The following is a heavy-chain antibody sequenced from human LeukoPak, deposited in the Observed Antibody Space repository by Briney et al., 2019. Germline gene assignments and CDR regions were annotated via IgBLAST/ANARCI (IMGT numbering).Heavy chain of an antibody. J-gene: IGHJ4*02. CDR3: ARDWGYYGSGSYYRPPLGY. CDR1: GYTFTSYG. CDR2: ISAYNGNT. V-gene: IGHV1-18*01. D-gene: IGHD3-10*01. Sequence: ASVKVSCKASGYTFTSYGISWVRQAPGQGLEWMGWISAYNGNTNYAQKLQGRVTMTTDTSTSTAYMELRSLRSDDTAVYYCARDWGYYGSGSYYRPPLGYWGQGTLVTVSS.